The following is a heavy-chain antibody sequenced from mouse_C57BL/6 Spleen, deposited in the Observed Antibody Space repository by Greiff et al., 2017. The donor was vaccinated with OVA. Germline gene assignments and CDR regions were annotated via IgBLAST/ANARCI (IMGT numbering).Heavy chain of an antibody. CDR2: IHLSDSDP. CDR3: AIPYGYDEVDY. CDR1: GYTFTSYW. V-gene: IGHV1-74*01. Sequence: QVQLQQPGADLVKPGASVKVSCKASGYTFTSYWMHWVKQRPGQGLEWIGRIHLSDSDPTYNQKLKAKATLTVDKSSSTACMQIRSVTSVDSAVYKCAIPYGYDEVDYWGQGTTLTVSS. J-gene: IGHJ2*01. D-gene: IGHD2-2*01.